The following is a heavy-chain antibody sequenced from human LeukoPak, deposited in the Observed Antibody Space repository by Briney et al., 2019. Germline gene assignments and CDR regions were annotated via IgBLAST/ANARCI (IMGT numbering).Heavy chain of an antibody. D-gene: IGHD3-16*02. Sequence: PGGSLRLSCAASGFTFSSCGMIWVRQAPGKGLEWVTYISSSGSTIYYADSVKGRFTISRDNAKNSLYLQMNSLRAEDTAVYYCARADYDYVWGSYRQYYFDYWGQGTLVTVSS. V-gene: IGHV3-48*03. CDR2: ISSSGSTI. J-gene: IGHJ4*02. CDR1: GFTFSSCG. CDR3: ARADYDYVWGSYRQYYFDY.